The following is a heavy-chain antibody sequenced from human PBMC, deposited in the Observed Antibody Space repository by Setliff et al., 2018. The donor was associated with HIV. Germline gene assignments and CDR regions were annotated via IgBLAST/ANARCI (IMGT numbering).Heavy chain of an antibody. CDR3: AREGYDYVWGSYRSYYMDV. J-gene: IGHJ6*03. D-gene: IGHD3-16*02. CDR2: ITVGDGNT. CDR1: GYTFTSYA. Sequence: ASVKDSCKASGYTFTSYAIHWVRQAPGQRLEWMGWITVGDGNTKYSQKFQGRVTITRDTSASTAYMELSSLRSEDTAVYYCAREGYDYVWGSYRSYYMDVWGKGTTVTVS. V-gene: IGHV1-3*01.